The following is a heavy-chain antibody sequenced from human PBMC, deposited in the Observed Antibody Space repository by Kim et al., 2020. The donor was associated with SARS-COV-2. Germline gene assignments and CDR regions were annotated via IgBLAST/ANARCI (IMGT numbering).Heavy chain of an antibody. V-gene: IGHV3-30-3*01. CDR2: ISYDGTIK. CDR3: ARDPSLTTWGVFDY. D-gene: IGHD3-16*01. J-gene: IGHJ4*02. CDR1: GFTFNTYT. Sequence: GGSLRLSCAASGFTFNTYTMHWVRQAPGKGLEWVAVISYDGTIKYYADAVKGRFTISRDNSKNTLYLQMNTLRAEDTAVYYCARDPSLTTWGVFDYWGQETLVTVSS.